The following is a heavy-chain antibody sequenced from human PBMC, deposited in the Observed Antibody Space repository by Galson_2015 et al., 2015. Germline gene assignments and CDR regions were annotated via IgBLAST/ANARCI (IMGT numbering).Heavy chain of an antibody. D-gene: IGHD4-17*01. Sequence: TLSLTCTVSGASISSGGYYWSWIRQSLGEGLEWIGYIYYNGNTYYTPSLKSRVSISSDTSKNQFSLRLISVTAADTAVYYCARAVTSRYFDYWGRGSLVTVSS. CDR3: ARAVTSRYFDY. CDR2: IYYNGNT. CDR1: GASISSGGYY. V-gene: IGHV4-31*03. J-gene: IGHJ4*02.